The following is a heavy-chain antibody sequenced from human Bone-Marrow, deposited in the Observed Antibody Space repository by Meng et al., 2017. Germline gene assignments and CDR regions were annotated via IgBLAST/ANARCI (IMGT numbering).Heavy chain of an antibody. CDR3: ARSGIQLWLYY. CDR2: ISAYNGNT. Sequence: QVQQVQSGAEVKKPGASVKVSCKASGYTFTSYGISWVRQAPGQGLEWMGWISAYNGNTNYAQKFQGRVTMTRNTSISTAYMELSSLRSEDTAVYYCARSGIQLWLYYWGQGTLVTVSS. CDR1: GYTFTSYG. V-gene: IGHV1-18*01. J-gene: IGHJ4*02. D-gene: IGHD5-18*01.